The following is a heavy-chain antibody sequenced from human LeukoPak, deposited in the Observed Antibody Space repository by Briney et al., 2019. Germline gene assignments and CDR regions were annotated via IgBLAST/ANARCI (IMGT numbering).Heavy chain of an antibody. CDR1: GGSFSGYY. CDR2: INHSGST. V-gene: IGHV4-34*01. D-gene: IGHD6-19*01. Sequence: SETLSLTCAVYGGSFSGYYWSWIRQPPGKGLEWIGEINHSGSTNYNPSLKSRVTISVDTSKNQFSLKLSSVTAADTAVYYRARRGYSSAKRRAFDYWGQRTLVTVSS. CDR3: ARRGYSSAKRRAFDY. J-gene: IGHJ4*02.